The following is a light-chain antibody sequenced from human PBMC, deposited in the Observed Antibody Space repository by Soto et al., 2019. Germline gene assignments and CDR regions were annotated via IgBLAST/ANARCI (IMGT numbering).Light chain of an antibody. Sequence: QSVLTQPASVSGPPGQSITISSTGTRSDGGGYNYVSWYQQHPGKAPKLMIYDVSNRPSGVSNRFSGSKSGNTASLTISGLQAEDEADYYCSSSTSSSNPLYVFGTGTKVTV. V-gene: IGLV2-14*01. CDR3: SSSTSSSNPLYV. J-gene: IGLJ1*01. CDR1: RSDGGGYNY. CDR2: DVS.